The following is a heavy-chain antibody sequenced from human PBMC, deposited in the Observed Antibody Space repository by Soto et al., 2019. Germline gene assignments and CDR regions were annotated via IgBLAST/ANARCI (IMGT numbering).Heavy chain of an antibody. CDR3: ARADPIAVAAFDI. J-gene: IGHJ3*02. Sequence: QVQLVQSGAEVKKPGASVKVSCKASGYTFTSYAMHWVRQAPGQRLEWMGWINAGNGNTKYSKKFQGRVTITRDTSASTAYMELSSLRSEDTAVYYCARADPIAVAAFDIWGQGTMVTVSS. V-gene: IGHV1-3*01. CDR2: INAGNGNT. D-gene: IGHD6-19*01. CDR1: GYTFTSYA.